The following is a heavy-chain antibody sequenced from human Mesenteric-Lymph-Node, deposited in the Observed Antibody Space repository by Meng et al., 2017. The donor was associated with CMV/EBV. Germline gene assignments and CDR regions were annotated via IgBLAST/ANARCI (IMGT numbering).Heavy chain of an antibody. CDR3: ARGIGYCSSTSCYDLDV. J-gene: IGHJ6*02. Sequence: SETLFLTCTVSGGSISSSSYYWGWIRQPPGKGLEWIGSIYYSGSTYYNPSLKSRVTISVDTSKNQFSLKLSSVTAADTAVYYCARGIGYCSSTSCYDLDVWGQGTTVTVSS. CDR1: GGSISSSSYY. CDR2: IYYSGST. V-gene: IGHV4-39*07. D-gene: IGHD2-2*03.